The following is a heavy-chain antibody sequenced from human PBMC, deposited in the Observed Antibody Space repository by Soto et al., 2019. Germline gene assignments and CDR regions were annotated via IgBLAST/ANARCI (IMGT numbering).Heavy chain of an antibody. J-gene: IGHJ3*02. V-gene: IGHV4-30-2*01. Sequence: SETLSLTCAVSGGSISSGGYSWSWIRQPPGKGLEWIGYIYHSGSTYYNPSLKSRVTISVDRSKNQFSLKLSSVTAADTAVYYCAGGSYYVGAFDIWGQGTMATVSS. CDR2: IYHSGST. D-gene: IGHD1-26*01. CDR3: AGGSYYVGAFDI. CDR1: GGSISSGGYS.